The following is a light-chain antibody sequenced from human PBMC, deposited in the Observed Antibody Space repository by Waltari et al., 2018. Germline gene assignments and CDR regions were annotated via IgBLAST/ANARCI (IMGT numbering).Light chain of an antibody. J-gene: IGKJ4*01. Sequence: EIVMMQSPATLSVSPGERATLSCRASQSVSSNLAWYQHKPGQAPRLLMYGASTRATGIPARFSGSGSGTEFTLTISSLQSEDFAVYYCQQYNNWPLTFGGGTKVEIK. CDR2: GAS. V-gene: IGKV3-15*01. CDR1: QSVSSN. CDR3: QQYNNWPLT.